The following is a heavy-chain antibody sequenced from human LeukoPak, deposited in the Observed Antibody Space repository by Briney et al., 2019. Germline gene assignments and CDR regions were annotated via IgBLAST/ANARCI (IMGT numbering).Heavy chain of an antibody. CDR3: VKDFRGTL. D-gene: IGHD3-16*01. CDR1: GFSVSSIY. Sequence: GGSLRLSCAASGFSVSSIYMSWVRQAPGKGLEWVSVIYSGGSTHYADSVRGRFTISRDNSKNTLYLQMSSLRREDTALYYCVKDFRGTLWGQGTMVTVSS. CDR2: IYSGGST. J-gene: IGHJ3*01. V-gene: IGHV3-53*05.